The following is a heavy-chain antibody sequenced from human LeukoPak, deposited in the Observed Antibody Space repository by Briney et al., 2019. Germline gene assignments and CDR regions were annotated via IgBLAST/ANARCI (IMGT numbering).Heavy chain of an antibody. Sequence: SGPTLVKPTQTLTLTCTFSGFSPSSIGVGVGWIRQPPGKALEWLAVIYWDDEKRYSPSLKNRLTIAKDTSENQVVLTVTNMDPMDTATYYCARPYGSASSRGDYWGQGTLVTVSS. V-gene: IGHV2-5*02. CDR2: IYWDDEK. D-gene: IGHD3-10*01. CDR3: ARPYGSASSRGDY. CDR1: GFSPSSIGVG. J-gene: IGHJ4*02.